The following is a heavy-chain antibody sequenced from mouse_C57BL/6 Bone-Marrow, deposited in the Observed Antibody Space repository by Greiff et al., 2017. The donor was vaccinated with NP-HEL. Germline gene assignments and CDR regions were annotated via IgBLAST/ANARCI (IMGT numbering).Heavy chain of an antibody. CDR3: ARDRDYYGSLYWYFDV. CDR1: GYSITSGYY. V-gene: IGHV3-6*01. J-gene: IGHJ1*03. D-gene: IGHD1-1*01. CDR2: ISYDGSN. Sequence: EVKLVESGPGLVKPSQSLSLTCSVTGYSITSGYYWNWIRQFPGNKLEWMGYISYDGSNNYNPSLKNRISITRDTSKNQFFLKLNSVTTEDTATYYCARDRDYYGSLYWYFDVWGTGTTVTVSS.